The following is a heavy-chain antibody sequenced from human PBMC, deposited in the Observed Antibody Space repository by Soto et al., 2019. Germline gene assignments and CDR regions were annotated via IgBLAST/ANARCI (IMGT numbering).Heavy chain of an antibody. J-gene: IGHJ3*02. V-gene: IGHV4-59*01. D-gene: IGHD4-4*01. CDR3: ARGVTTTSYVAFDI. CDR1: GGSISSYY. Sequence: SETLSLTCTVSGGSISSYYWSWIRQPPGKGLEWIGYIYYSGSTNYNPSLKSRVTISVDTSKNQFSLKLSSVTAADTAVYYCARGVTTTSYVAFDIWGQGTMVTVSS. CDR2: IYYSGST.